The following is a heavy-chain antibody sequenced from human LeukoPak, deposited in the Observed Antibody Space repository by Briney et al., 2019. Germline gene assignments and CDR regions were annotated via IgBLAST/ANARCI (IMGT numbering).Heavy chain of an antibody. D-gene: IGHD3-10*01. CDR2: INHSGST. V-gene: IGHV4-34*01. Sequence: SETLSLTCAVYGGSFSGYYWSWIRQPPGKGLEWIGEINHSGSTNYNPSLKSRVTISLDTSKNQFSLKLTSVTAADTAVYYCTRGRGIWGQGTLVTVSS. J-gene: IGHJ4*02. CDR1: GGSFSGYY. CDR3: TRGRGI.